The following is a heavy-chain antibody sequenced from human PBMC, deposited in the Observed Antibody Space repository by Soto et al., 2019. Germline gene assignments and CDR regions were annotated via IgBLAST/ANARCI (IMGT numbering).Heavy chain of an antibody. CDR3: ARRSWSAYHAVDP. CDR2: IYPGDSQT. CDR1: GYTFTNYW. D-gene: IGHD3-3*01. J-gene: IGHJ5*02. Sequence: PGGSLRLSCAATGYTFTNYWIGWVRQMPGKGLEWMGIIYPGDSQTRYSPSYQGQVTISVDKSISTAYLQWSSLKASDTAVYYCARRSWSAYHAVDPWGQGTLVTVSS. V-gene: IGHV5-51*01.